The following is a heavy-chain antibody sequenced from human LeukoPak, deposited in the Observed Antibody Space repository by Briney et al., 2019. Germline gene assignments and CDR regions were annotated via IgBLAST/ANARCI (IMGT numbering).Heavy chain of an antibody. Sequence: GGSLRLSCAASGITVSSNYMSWVRQAPGKGLEWVSVIYSGGATYYADSVKGRFTISRDNSKNTLYLQMNNLRAEDTAVYYCARDRHVGSSWSNDAFDIWGQGTMVTVSS. CDR3: ARDRHVGSSWSNDAFDI. CDR1: GITVSSNY. D-gene: IGHD6-13*01. CDR2: IYSGGAT. V-gene: IGHV3-53*01. J-gene: IGHJ3*02.